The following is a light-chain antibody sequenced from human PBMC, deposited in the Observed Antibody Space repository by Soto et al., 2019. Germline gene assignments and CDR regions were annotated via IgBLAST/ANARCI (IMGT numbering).Light chain of an antibody. Sequence: EMVMTQSPATLSVSPGERATLSCRASQSISSNLAWYQQKPGQAPRLLIYDASTRATGIPARFSGSGSGTEFTLTISSLQSEDFAVYYCQQYNNWPLTFGGGTKVEIK. CDR1: QSISSN. CDR3: QQYNNWPLT. J-gene: IGKJ4*01. CDR2: DAS. V-gene: IGKV3-15*01.